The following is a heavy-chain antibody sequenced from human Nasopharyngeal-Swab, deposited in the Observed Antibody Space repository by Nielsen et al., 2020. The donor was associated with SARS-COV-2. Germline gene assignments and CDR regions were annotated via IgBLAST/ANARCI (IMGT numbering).Heavy chain of an antibody. CDR2: IYYSGST. CDR3: ARDSTPVYYYYYMDV. CDR1: GGSISSYY. D-gene: IGHD2-15*01. V-gene: IGHV4-59*01. J-gene: IGHJ6*03. Sequence: SETLSLTCTVSGGSISSYYWSWIRQPPGKGLEWIGYIYYSGSTNYNPSPKSRVTISVDTSKNQFSLKLSSVTAADTAVYYCARDSTPVYYYYYMDVWGKGTTGTVSS.